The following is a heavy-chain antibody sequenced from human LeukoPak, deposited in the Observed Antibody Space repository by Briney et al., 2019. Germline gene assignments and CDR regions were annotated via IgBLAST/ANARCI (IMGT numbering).Heavy chain of an antibody. D-gene: IGHD3-22*01. CDR3: ARDQYDSSGYYYLDP. V-gene: IGHV4-61*02. CDR1: GGSISSGSYY. Sequence: SQTLTLTXTVSGGSISSGSYYWSWIRQPAGKGLEWIGRIYTSGSTNYNPSLKSRVTISVDTSKNQFSLKLSSVTAADTAVYYCARDQYDSSGYYYLDPWGQGTLVTVSS. J-gene: IGHJ5*02. CDR2: IYTSGST.